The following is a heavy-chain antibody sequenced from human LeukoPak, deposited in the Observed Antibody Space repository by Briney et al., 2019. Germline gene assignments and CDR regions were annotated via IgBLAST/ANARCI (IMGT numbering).Heavy chain of an antibody. Sequence: PSETLSLTCTVSGGSISSSSYYWGWIRQPPGKGLEWIGSIYYSGSTYYNPSLKSRVTISVDTSKNQFSLKLSSVTAADTAVYHCARDPSDPDAFDIWGQGTMVTVSS. J-gene: IGHJ3*02. CDR1: GGSISSSSYY. V-gene: IGHV4-39*02. D-gene: IGHD6-6*01. CDR3: ARDPSDPDAFDI. CDR2: IYYSGST.